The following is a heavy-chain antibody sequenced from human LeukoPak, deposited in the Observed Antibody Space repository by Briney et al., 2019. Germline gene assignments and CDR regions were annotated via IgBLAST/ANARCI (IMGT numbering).Heavy chain of an antibody. V-gene: IGHV4-39*01. CDR2: IYYSGST. J-gene: IGHJ3*02. CDR3: ATRANSGSPLRGWLDAFDI. Sequence: SETLSLTCTVSGGSISSSSYYWGWIRQPPGKGLEWIGSIYYSGSTYYNPSLKSRVTISVDTSKNQFSLKLSSVTAADTAVYYCATRANSGSPLRGWLDAFDIWGQGTMVTVSS. D-gene: IGHD1-26*01. CDR1: GGSISSSSYY.